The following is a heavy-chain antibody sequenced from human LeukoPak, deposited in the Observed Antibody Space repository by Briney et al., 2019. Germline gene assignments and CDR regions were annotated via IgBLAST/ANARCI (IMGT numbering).Heavy chain of an antibody. CDR1: GFTFSTYA. D-gene: IGHD2-15*01. CDR2: ISGSGSGGST. J-gene: IGHJ4*02. Sequence: GGSLRLSCAASGFTFSTYAMSWVRQAPGKGLEWVSTISGSGSGGSTYYAGSVKGRFTISRDNSKNTLYLQMNSLRAEDTAVYYCAKSGLNRFDYWGQGTLVTVSS. V-gene: IGHV3-23*01. CDR3: AKSGLNRFDY.